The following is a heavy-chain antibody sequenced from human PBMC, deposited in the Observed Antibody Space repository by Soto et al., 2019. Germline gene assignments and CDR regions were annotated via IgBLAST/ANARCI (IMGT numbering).Heavy chain of an antibody. CDR1: GDSVSTYY. Sequence: QVQLQESGPGLVKPSETLSLTCTVSGDSVSTYYWSWIRQPAGKGLEWIGRICASGSTNCASGTTNYNPSLKSRVTMSVDTSKNQSSLKLSSVTAADTATYYCTKGAGPPWFDPWGQGTLVTVSS. CDR2: ICASGST. CDR3: TKGAGPPWFDP. J-gene: IGHJ5*02. V-gene: IGHV4-4*07.